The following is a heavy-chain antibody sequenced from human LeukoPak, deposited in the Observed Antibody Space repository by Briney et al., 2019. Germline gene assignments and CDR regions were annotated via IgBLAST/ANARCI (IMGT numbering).Heavy chain of an antibody. CDR1: RYTSTIDG. Sequence: ASVKVSCKASRYTSTIDGICRVRQAPGQGLEWMGWISAYNGNTNYAQKLQGRVTMTTDTSTSTAYMELRSLRSDDTAVYYCAKLLGDRFDYWGQGTLVTVSS. CDR3: AKLLGDRFDY. J-gene: IGHJ4*02. V-gene: IGHV1-18*01. D-gene: IGHD1-26*01. CDR2: ISAYNGNT.